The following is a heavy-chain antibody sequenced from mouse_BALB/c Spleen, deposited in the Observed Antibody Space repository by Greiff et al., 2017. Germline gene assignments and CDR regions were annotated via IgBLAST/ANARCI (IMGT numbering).Heavy chain of an antibody. D-gene: IGHD1-1*01. J-gene: IGHJ2*01. V-gene: IGHV1-67*01. CDR3: ASESSSSFDY. CDR2: ISTYYGNA. Sequence: QVQLQQSGPELVRPGVSVKISCKGSGYTFTDYAMHWVKQSHAKSLEWIGVISTYYGNANYNQKFKGKATMTVDKSSSTAYMELARLTSEDSAIYYCASESSSSFDYWGQGTTLTVSS. CDR1: GYTFTDYA.